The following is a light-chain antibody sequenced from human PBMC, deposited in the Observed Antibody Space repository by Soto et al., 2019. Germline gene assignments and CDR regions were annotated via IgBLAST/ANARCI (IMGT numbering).Light chain of an antibody. CDR1: QSVSNNY. CDR3: QEYGSSGT. V-gene: IGKV3-20*01. CDR2: GAS. J-gene: IGKJ1*01. Sequence: EIVWTQSPGTLSLSPGERATLSCRASQSVSNNYLAWYQQKPGQAPRLLIYGASNRATGIPDRFSGSGSGTDVKLNISRLEPEDFGVYYCQEYGSSGTFGQGTKVEIK.